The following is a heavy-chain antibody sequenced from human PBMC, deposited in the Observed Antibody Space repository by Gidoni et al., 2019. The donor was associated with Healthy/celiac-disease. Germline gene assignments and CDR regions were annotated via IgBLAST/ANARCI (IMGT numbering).Heavy chain of an antibody. CDR1: GFTFSSYG. CDR3: AKERDSNYRSEYNWFDP. D-gene: IGHD4-4*01. Sequence: QVQLVESGGGVVQPGRSLRLSCAASGFTFSSYGMHWVRQAPGKGLEWVAVISYDGSNKYYADSVKGRFTISRDNSKNTLYLQMNSLRAEDTAVYYCAKERDSNYRSEYNWFDPWGQGTLVTVSS. J-gene: IGHJ5*02. V-gene: IGHV3-30*18. CDR2: ISYDGSNK.